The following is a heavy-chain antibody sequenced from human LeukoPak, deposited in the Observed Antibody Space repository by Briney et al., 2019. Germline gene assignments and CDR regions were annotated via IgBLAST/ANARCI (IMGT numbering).Heavy chain of an antibody. CDR1: GYSFTSYW. Sequence: GESLKISCKGSGYSFTSYWIGWVRQMPGKGLEWMVITYPGDSDTRYSPSFQSQVTISADKSINTAYLQWSSLKASDTAMYYCARLRSLYRSLSGHFDYWGQGTLVTVSS. CDR2: TYPGDSDT. V-gene: IGHV5-51*01. J-gene: IGHJ4*02. D-gene: IGHD6-6*01. CDR3: ARLRSLYRSLSGHFDY.